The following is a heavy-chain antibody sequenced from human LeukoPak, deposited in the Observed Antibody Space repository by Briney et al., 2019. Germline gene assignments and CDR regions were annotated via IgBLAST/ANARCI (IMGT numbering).Heavy chain of an antibody. CDR2: INSDGSNT. Sequence: PGGSLRLSCVVSGFTFSDYWMHWVRQAPGKGLVWVSRINSDGSNTNYAGSVKGRFTISRDNAKNTLYLQMNSLRAEDTAVYYCARDRGGYYYFDYWGQGTLVTVSS. J-gene: IGHJ4*02. D-gene: IGHD3-22*01. CDR3: ARDRGGYYYFDY. V-gene: IGHV3-74*01. CDR1: GFTFSDYW.